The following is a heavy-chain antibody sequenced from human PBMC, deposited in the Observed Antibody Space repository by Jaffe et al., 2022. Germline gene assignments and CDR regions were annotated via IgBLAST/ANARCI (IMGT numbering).Heavy chain of an antibody. CDR2: IYYSGST. CDR1: GGSISSYY. J-gene: IGHJ5*02. V-gene: IGHV4-59*01. Sequence: QVQLQESGPGLVKPSETLSLTCTVSGGSISSYYWSWIRQPPGKGLEWIGYIYYSGSTNYNPSLKSRVTISVDTSKNQFSLKLSSVTAADTAVYYCARDNLAAAGKNWFDPWGQGTLVTVSS. D-gene: IGHD6-13*01. CDR3: ARDNLAAAGKNWFDP.